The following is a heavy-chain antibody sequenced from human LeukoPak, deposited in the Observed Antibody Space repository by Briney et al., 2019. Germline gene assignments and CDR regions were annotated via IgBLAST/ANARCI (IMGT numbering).Heavy chain of an antibody. D-gene: IGHD3-22*01. CDR1: GFTFSSYS. CDR2: ISSSSSYI. Sequence: GGSLRLSCAASGFTFSSYSMNWVRQAPGKGLEWVSSISSSSSYIYYADSVKGRFTISRDNAKNSLYLQMNSLRAEDTAVHYCVRGTMIVVVINPNDAFDIWGQGTMVTVSS. J-gene: IGHJ3*02. V-gene: IGHV3-21*01. CDR3: VRGTMIVVVINPNDAFDI.